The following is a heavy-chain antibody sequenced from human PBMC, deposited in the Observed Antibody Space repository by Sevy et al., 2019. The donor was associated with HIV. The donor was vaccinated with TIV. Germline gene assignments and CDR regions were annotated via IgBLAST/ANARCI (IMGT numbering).Heavy chain of an antibody. D-gene: IGHD6-19*01. V-gene: IGHV4-39*02. J-gene: IGHJ4*02. CDR3: AREKEWLVRLNDY. Sequence: SETLSLTCIVSGGSISDSNYYWGWIRQPPGKGLEWIGSGYYDGTTDYHPSLKSRVTISVDTSKNHLSLKLRSVTAADTAVYYCAREKEWLVRLNDYWGQGILVTVSS. CDR2: GYYDGTT. CDR1: GGSISDSNYY.